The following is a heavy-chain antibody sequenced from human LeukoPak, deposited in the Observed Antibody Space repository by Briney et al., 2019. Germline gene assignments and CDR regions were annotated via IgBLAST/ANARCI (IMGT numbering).Heavy chain of an antibody. CDR3: ARGSKAARNDAFDI. CDR1: GGSVSSYY. D-gene: IGHD6-6*01. CDR2: IYYSGST. V-gene: IGHV4-59*02. Sequence: TSGTLSLTCTVSGGSVSSYYWSWIRRPPGKGLEWIGYIYYSGSTNYNPSLKSRVTISVDTSENQFSLKLSSVTAADTAVYYCARGSKAARNDAFDIWGQGTMVTVSS. J-gene: IGHJ3*02.